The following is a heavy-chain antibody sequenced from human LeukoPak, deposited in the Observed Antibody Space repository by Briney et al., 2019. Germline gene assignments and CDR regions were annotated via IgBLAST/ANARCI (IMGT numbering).Heavy chain of an antibody. V-gene: IGHV1-18*04. J-gene: IGHJ4*02. CDR3: ARDAPSSGWYLDY. CDR2: ISAYNGNT. CDR1: GYTFTDYY. D-gene: IGHD6-19*01. Sequence: ASVTVSCKVSGYTFTDYYMHWVQQAAGQRLEWMGWISAYNGNTNYAQKLQGRVNMTTDTSTSTAYMELRSLRSDDTAVYYCARDAPSSGWYLDYWGQGTLVTVSS.